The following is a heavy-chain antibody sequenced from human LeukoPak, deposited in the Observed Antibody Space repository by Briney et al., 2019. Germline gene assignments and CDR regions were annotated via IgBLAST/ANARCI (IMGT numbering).Heavy chain of an antibody. D-gene: IGHD6-13*01. V-gene: IGHV4-4*07. CDR2: IYTSGSA. J-gene: IGHJ5*02. Sequence: SETLSLTCTVSGGSISSYYWSWIRQPAGKGLEWIGRIYTSGSANYNPSLKSRVTMSVDTSKNQFPLKLSSVTAADTAVYYCARARFAPGYSSSWYSWFDPWGQGTLVTVSS. CDR1: GGSISSYY. CDR3: ARARFAPGYSSSWYSWFDP.